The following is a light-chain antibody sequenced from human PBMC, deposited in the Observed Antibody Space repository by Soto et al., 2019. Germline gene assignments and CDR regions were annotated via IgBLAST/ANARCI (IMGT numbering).Light chain of an antibody. CDR2: GAS. CDR1: QSVSST. CDR3: QQYNNWPRT. Sequence: EIVMTQSPATLSVSPGERATLSCRASQSVSSTLAWYQQKPGQAPRLLIYGASTRATGIRARFSGSGSGTDFTLTISSLQSEDFAVYYCQQYNNWPRTLGQGTKVEIK. J-gene: IGKJ1*01. V-gene: IGKV3-15*01.